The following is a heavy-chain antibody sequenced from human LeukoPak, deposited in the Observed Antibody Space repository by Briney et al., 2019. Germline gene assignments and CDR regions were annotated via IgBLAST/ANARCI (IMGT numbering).Heavy chain of an antibody. D-gene: IGHD3-22*01. CDR3: ARVRYYDSSGYYDTPSAFDY. CDR1: GGSIRRDGNL. CDR2: ISHGGRT. Sequence: PSETLSLTCAVSGGSIRRDGNLWGWIRQPPGKGLEWIGTISHGGRTYYNPSLKSRVTISVDTSKNQFSLKLSSVTAADTAVYYCARVRYYDSSGYYDTPSAFDYWGQGTLVTVSS. V-gene: IGHV4-39*07. J-gene: IGHJ4*02.